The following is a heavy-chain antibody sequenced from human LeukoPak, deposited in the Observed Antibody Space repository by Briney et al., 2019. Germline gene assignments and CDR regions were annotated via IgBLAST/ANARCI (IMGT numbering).Heavy chain of an antibody. D-gene: IGHD1-26*01. V-gene: IGHV1-18*01. J-gene: IGHJ6*02. CDR2: ISAYNGNT. CDR1: GYTFTSYG. CDR3: ARAGELGVGATTEDYYGMDV. Sequence: ASVKVSCKASGYTFTSYGISWVRQAPGQGLEWMGWISAYNGNTNYAQKLQGRVTMTTDTSTSTAYMELRSLRSDDTAVYYCARAGELGVGATTEDYYGMDVWAKGPRSPSP.